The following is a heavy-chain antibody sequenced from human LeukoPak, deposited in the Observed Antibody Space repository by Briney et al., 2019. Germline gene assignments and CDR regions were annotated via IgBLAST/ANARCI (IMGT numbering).Heavy chain of an antibody. CDR1: GGTFSSYA. CDR3: ARDHVYYHDSSGLVY. CDR2: IIPIFGTA. V-gene: IGHV1-69*05. J-gene: IGHJ4*02. Sequence: GSSVKVSCKASGGTFSSYAISWVRQAPGQGLEWMGGIIPIFGTANYAQKFQGRVTITTDESTSTAYMELSSLRSEDTAVYYCARDHVYYHDSSGLVYWGQGTLVTVSS. D-gene: IGHD3-22*01.